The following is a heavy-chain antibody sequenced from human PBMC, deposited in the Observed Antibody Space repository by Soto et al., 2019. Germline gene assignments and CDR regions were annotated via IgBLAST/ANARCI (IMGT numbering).Heavy chain of an antibody. CDR3: ARGPSGWYGFDY. CDR1: GFTFSSNW. J-gene: IGHJ4*02. Sequence: EVQLVESGGGLVQRGGSLRLSCAGSGFTFSSNWMHWVRQDPGQGLVWVSRLNSDGTSANYADSVKGRFTISRDNAKNTRFLQMNSLTAEDTALYYCARGPSGWYGFDYWGQGTLVTVSS. CDR2: LNSDGTSA. D-gene: IGHD6-19*01. V-gene: IGHV3-74*01.